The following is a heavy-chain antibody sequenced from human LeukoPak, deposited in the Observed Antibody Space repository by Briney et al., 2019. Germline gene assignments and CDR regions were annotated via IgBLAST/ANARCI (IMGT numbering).Heavy chain of an antibody. CDR2: INGIESYT. CDR3: ARGPSRTSGFADF. D-gene: IGHD3-3*01. Sequence: PGGSLRLSCAASGFTFRDHWMHWIRQVPGKELVWISHINGIESYTNYADSVKGRFSISRDNAKNTLYLQMTSLRAEDTAVYYCARGPSRTSGFADFWGQGTLVTVSS. V-gene: IGHV3-74*01. CDR1: GFTFRDHW. J-gene: IGHJ4*02.